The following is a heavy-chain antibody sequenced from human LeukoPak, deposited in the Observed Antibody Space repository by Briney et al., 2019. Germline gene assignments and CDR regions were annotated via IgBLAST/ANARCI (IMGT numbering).Heavy chain of an antibody. CDR3: AKDRKGCFDY. CDR1: GFTFNTYS. CDR2: IRYDGSNK. Sequence: GGSLRLSCEASGFTFNTYSMNWARQAPGKGLEWVAFIRYDGSNKYYADSVKGRYTISRDNSKNTLYLQMNSLRAEDTAVYYCAKDRKGCFDYWGQGTLVTVSS. J-gene: IGHJ4*02. V-gene: IGHV3-30*02.